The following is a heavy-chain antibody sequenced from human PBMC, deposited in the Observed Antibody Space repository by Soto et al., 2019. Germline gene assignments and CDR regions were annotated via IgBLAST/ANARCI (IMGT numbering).Heavy chain of an antibody. D-gene: IGHD4-17*01. CDR2: ISDDGINK. V-gene: IGHV3-30-3*01. J-gene: IGHJ4*02. CDR3: ARRLTTSVTAMGY. CDR1: GFTFSDYA. Sequence: QVHLVESGGGVVQPGRSLRRSCSASGFTFSDYAIHWVRQAPGKGLEWVAVISDDGINKYTADSVKGRFIISRDNSKNTVFLQMSSLGPEDTAVYYWARRLTTSVTAMGYWGQGTLVTVSS.